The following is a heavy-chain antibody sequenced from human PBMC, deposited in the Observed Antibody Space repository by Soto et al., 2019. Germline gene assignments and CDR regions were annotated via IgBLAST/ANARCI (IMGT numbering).Heavy chain of an antibody. CDR3: ARRVVTADSWIDP. Sequence: QVQLVQSGAEVKKPGSSVEVSCKASGGSFSTYAITWVRQVPGQGLEWMGDVIPAFGKTDYTQKFQGRVTITADESTSTAYMELTSRRSEDTAVYYWARRVVTADSWIDPWGQGTQVTVSS. CDR2: VIPAFGKT. D-gene: IGHD2-21*02. V-gene: IGHV1-69*12. CDR1: GGSFSTYA. J-gene: IGHJ5*02.